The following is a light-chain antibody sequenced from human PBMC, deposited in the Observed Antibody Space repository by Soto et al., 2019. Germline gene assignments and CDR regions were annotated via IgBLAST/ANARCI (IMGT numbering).Light chain of an antibody. CDR3: HQYGSSPYT. Sequence: EIVLTQSPATLSLSPGERATLSCRASQSVSNYLAWYQQKRGQAPRLLIYDASNRATGIPARFSGSGSGTDFTLTISSLEPEDFAVYYCHQYGSSPYTFGQGTKLEIK. CDR2: DAS. V-gene: IGKV3-11*01. J-gene: IGKJ2*01. CDR1: QSVSNY.